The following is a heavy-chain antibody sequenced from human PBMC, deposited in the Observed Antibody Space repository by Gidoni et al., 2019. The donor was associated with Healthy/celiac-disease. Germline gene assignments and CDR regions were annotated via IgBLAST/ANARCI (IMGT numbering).Heavy chain of an antibody. J-gene: IGHJ4*02. CDR2: INHSGST. V-gene: IGHV4-34*01. Sequence: QVQLQQWGAGLLKPSETLSLTCAVYGGSFSGYYWSWIRQPPGKGLEWIGEINHSGSTNYNPSLKSRVTISVDTSKNQFSLKLSSVTAADTAVYYCARGGGAGYCSGGSCSDFDYWGQGTLVTVSS. CDR3: ARGGGAGYCSGGSCSDFDY. D-gene: IGHD2-15*01. CDR1: GGSFSGYY.